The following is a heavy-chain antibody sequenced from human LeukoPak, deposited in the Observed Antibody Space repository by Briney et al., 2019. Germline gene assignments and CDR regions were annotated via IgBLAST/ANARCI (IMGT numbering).Heavy chain of an antibody. J-gene: IGHJ4*02. D-gene: IGHD2-15*01. CDR1: GCTFSSYA. CDR2: INSGDST. V-gene: IGHV3-23*01. Sequence: PGGSLRLSCAASGCTFSSYAMSWVRQAPGKGLEWVSTINSGDSTYYADSVMGRFTISRDNSKNTLYLQMNTLRTEDTAIYYCARYCGGVSCYSGYDYWGRGTLVTVSS. CDR3: ARYCGGVSCYSGYDY.